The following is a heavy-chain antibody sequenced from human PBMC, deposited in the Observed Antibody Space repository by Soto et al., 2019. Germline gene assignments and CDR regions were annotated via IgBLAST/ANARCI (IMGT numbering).Heavy chain of an antibody. D-gene: IGHD3-22*01. J-gene: IGHJ3*02. CDR2: ISSSSSYI. CDR1: GFTFSDYY. V-gene: IGHV3-11*06. Sequence: GGSLRLSCAASGFTFSDYYMSWIRQAPGKGLEWVSYISSSSSYIDYADSVKGRFTISRDNAKNSLHLQMNSLRAEDTAVYYCATGQYYYDSSGYRFDIWGQGTMVTVSS. CDR3: ATGQYYYDSSGYRFDI.